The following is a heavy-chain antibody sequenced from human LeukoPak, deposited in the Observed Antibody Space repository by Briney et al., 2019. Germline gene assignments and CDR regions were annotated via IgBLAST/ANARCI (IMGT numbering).Heavy chain of an antibody. CDR1: GYTFTGYY. CDR2: INPDSGGT. Sequence: ASVKVSCKASGYTFTGYYMHWVRQAPGQGLEWMGWINPDSGGTTYAQNFQGRVTMTRDTSISTAYMELRSLRSDDTAVYYCARDPRYCSGGSCHFDYWGQGTLVTVSS. CDR3: ARDPRYCSGGSCHFDY. D-gene: IGHD2-15*01. J-gene: IGHJ4*02. V-gene: IGHV1-2*02.